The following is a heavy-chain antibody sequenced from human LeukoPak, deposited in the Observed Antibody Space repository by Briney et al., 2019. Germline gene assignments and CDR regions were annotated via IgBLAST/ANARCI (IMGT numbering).Heavy chain of an antibody. J-gene: IGHJ5*02. CDR1: GFTFSNYW. CDR2: IWYDGSNK. CDR3: ARDRYYDFWSGYYGGWWFDP. Sequence: GGSLRLSCAASGFTFSNYWMNWVRQAPGKGLEWVAVIWYDGSNKYYADSVKGRFTISRDNSKNTLYLQMNSLRAEDTAVYYCARDRYYDFWSGYYGGWWFDPWGQGTLVTVSS. V-gene: IGHV3-33*08. D-gene: IGHD3-3*01.